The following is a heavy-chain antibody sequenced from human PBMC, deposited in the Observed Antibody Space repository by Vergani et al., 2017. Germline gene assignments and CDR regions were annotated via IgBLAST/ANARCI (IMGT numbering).Heavy chain of an antibody. Sequence: QVQLVQSGAELKKPGASVSVSCKGSSHTFQTYGISWVRQAPGKGLEWMAWIRPYTGHTIYAQKFQDRVTMTADTSTNTAYMELRSLRSDDTAVYFCARVAHSNSEVTPTAFDVWGGGRMVTVCS. CDR1: SHTFQTYG. V-gene: IGHV1-18*01. D-gene: IGHD1-1*01. CDR2: IRPYTGHT. CDR3: ARVAHSNSEVTPTAFDV. J-gene: IGHJ3*01.